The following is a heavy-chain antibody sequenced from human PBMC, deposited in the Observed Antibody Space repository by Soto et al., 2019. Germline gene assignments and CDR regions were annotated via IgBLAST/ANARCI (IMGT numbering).Heavy chain of an antibody. D-gene: IGHD6-13*01. CDR2: IWYDGSNK. CDR1: GFAFSSYG. J-gene: IGHJ4*02. CDR3: AKDDGYSRN. V-gene: IGHV3-33*06. Sequence: PGGSLRLSCAASGFAFSSYGMHWVRQTSGKGLEWVAVIWYDGSNKYYADSVKGRFTISRGNSKNTLYLQMNSLRAEDTAVYYCAKDDGYSRNWGQGTLVTVSS.